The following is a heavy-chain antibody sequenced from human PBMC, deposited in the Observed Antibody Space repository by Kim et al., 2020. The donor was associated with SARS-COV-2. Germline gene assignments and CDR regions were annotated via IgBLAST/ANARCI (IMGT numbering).Heavy chain of an antibody. CDR2: INHSGST. CDR3: ARGQYSGGSYIY. J-gene: IGHJ4*02. Sequence: SETLSLTCAVYGGSFSGYYWSWIRQPPGKGLEWIGEINHSGSTNYNPSLKSRVTISVDTSKNQFSLKLSSVTAADTAVYYCARGQYSGGSYIYWGQGTLVTVSS. V-gene: IGHV4-34*01. CDR1: GGSFSGYY. D-gene: IGHD2-15*01.